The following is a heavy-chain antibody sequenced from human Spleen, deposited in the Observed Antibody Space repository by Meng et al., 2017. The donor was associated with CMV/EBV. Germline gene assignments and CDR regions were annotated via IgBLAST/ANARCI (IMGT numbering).Heavy chain of an antibody. CDR1: GFTFSSYW. J-gene: IGHJ4*02. D-gene: IGHD3-3*01. V-gene: IGHV3-7*01. CDR2: IKQDGSEK. CDR3: ARDSYDFWSGIPPDF. Sequence: GESLKISCAASGFTFSSYWISWVRQAPGKGLEWVANIKQDGSEKYYVDSVKGRFTISRDNAKNSVYLQMNSLRAEDTAVYYCARDSYDFWSGIPPDFWGQGTLVTVSS.